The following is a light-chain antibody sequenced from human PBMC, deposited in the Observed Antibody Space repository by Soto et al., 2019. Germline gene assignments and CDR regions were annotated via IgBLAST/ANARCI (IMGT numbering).Light chain of an antibody. J-gene: IGKJ3*01. CDR1: QGVGNS. V-gene: IGKV1-16*02. CDR3: QRYNSYPFT. CDR2: AAS. Sequence: DIQMTQSPSSLSASVGARVTITCRASQGVGNSLAWFQQKPGTAPKSLIYAASSLQSGVPSKFSGSGSGTDFTLTISSLQPEEFATYYCQRYNSYPFTFGPGTKVDIK.